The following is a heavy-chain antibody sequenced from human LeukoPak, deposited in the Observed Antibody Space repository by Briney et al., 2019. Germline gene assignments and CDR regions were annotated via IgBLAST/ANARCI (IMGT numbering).Heavy chain of an antibody. CDR3: ASRARTYFRH. D-gene: IGHD1-1*01. J-gene: IGHJ1*01. V-gene: IGHV4-39*01. CDR2: IYHSGST. CDR1: GGSISSSDYY. Sequence: SETLSLTCTVSGGSISSSDYYWGWTRHPPGKGLGWIGSIYHSGSTYYNPSLKSRLTISVDTSKNQFSLKLSSVTAADTAVYYCASRARTYFRHWGQGTLVTVSS.